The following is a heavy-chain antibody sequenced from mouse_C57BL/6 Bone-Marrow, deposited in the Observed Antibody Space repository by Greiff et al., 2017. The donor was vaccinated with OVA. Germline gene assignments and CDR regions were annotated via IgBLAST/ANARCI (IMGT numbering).Heavy chain of an antibody. CDR2: ISSGGSYT. Sequence: EVKLVESGGDLVKPGGSLKLSCAASGFTFSSYGMSWVRQTPDKRLEWVANISSGGSYTYYPDSVKGRFTISRDNAKNTLYLQVSSLKSEDTAMYYCARHEDYYGSSYAMDYWGQGTSVTVSS. J-gene: IGHJ4*01. D-gene: IGHD1-1*01. CDR1: GFTFSSYG. V-gene: IGHV5-6*02. CDR3: ARHEDYYGSSYAMDY.